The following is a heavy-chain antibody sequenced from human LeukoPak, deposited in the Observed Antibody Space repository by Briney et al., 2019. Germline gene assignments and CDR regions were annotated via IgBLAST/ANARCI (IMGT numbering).Heavy chain of an antibody. D-gene: IGHD5-18*01. Sequence: ASVKVSCKASGGTFSSYAISWVRQAPGQGLEWRGGSIPIFGTANYAQKFQGRVTITAAESTSTAYMELSSLRSEDTAVYYCARPGQVDTAMVTFHYWGQGTLVTVSS. J-gene: IGHJ4*02. V-gene: IGHV1-69*13. CDR1: GGTFSSYA. CDR3: ARPGQVDTAMVTFHY. CDR2: SIPIFGTA.